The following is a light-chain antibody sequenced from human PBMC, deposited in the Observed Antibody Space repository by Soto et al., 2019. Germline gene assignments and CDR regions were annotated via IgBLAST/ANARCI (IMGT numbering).Light chain of an antibody. CDR1: QSNNSD. J-gene: IGKJ1*01. CDR2: GAS. CDR3: QQHNNWPPWT. V-gene: IGKV3-15*01. Sequence: ITHSPPSVSASIRHRHTITRRHSQSNNSDLAWYQQKPGQAPRPLIYGASTRASDIPARFSGSGSGTEFTLTITSLQSEDFAVYYCQQHNNWPPWTFGQGTKVDIK.